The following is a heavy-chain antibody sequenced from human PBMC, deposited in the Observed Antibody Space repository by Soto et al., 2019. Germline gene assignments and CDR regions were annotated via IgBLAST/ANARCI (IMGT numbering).Heavy chain of an antibody. D-gene: IGHD3-3*01. CDR3: ARWWSGSRQGFDP. V-gene: IGHV4-31*03. Sequence: QVQLQESGPGLVKPSQTLSLTCTVSGGSISSGDYYWSWIRQHPGKGLEWIGYIYYSGSTYYNPSLWSRVTIPVDTSKNQFSLKLSSVTAADTAVYYCARWWSGSRQGFDPWGQGTLVTVSS. J-gene: IGHJ5*02. CDR2: IYYSGST. CDR1: GGSISSGDYY.